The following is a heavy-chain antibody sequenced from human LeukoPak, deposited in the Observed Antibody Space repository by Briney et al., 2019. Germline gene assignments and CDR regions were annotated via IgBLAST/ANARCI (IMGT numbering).Heavy chain of an antibody. CDR3: AKDHYYYGSGIYFMHYFDY. CDR2: ISYDGSNK. Sequence: GRPLRLSCAASGFTLSTYGMLCVRRAPGKGREGVAVISYDGSNKYYADSVKGRFTISRENPKNTLHLQMNSLRAEDTAVYYCAKDHYYYGSGIYFMHYFDYWGQGTLVTVSS. V-gene: IGHV3-30*18. J-gene: IGHJ4*02. D-gene: IGHD3-10*01. CDR1: GFTLSTYG.